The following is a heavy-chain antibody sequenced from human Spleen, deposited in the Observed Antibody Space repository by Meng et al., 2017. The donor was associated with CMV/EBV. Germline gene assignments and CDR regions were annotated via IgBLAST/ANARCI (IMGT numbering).Heavy chain of an antibody. J-gene: IGHJ4*02. CDR1: GASEFPFSTYA. V-gene: IGHV3-64*02. CDR3: APTRSDCSSTSCYFIDY. D-gene: IGHD2-2*01. CDR2: ISGDGGTT. Sequence: GGSLRLSCAASGASEFPFSTYAMHWVRQAPGKGLECVSAISGDGGTTDYADSVKGRFTVSRDNSKNTLYLQMGSLRAEDTAVYYCAPTRSDCSSTSCYFIDYWGQGTLVTVSS.